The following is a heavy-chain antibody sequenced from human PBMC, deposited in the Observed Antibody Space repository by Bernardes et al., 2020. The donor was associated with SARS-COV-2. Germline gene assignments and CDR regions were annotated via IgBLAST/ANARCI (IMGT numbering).Heavy chain of an antibody. V-gene: IGHV1-46*01. J-gene: IGHJ6*02. CDR3: ARAMVRGVIDVSYYGMDV. CDR2: INPSGGST. CDR1: GYTFTSYY. D-gene: IGHD3-10*01. Sequence: ASVKVSCKASGYTFTSYYIHWVRQAPGQGLEWMGIINPSGGSTSYAQKFQGRVTMTRDTSTSTVYMELSSLRSEDTAVYYCARAMVRGVIDVSYYGMDVWGQGTTVTVSS.